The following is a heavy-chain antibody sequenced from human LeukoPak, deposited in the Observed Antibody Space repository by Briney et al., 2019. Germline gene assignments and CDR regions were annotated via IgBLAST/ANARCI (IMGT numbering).Heavy chain of an antibody. V-gene: IGHV3-74*01. Sequence: GGSLRLSCAASGFTFSSYWMHWVRQAPGKGLVWVSRINSDGSTTSYADSVKGRFTISRDNSKNTLYLQMNSLRVEDTAVYYCAKDPPTTGTTFDNWGRGTLVTVSS. D-gene: IGHD1-1*01. J-gene: IGHJ4*02. CDR1: GFTFSSYW. CDR2: INSDGSTT. CDR3: AKDPPTTGTTFDN.